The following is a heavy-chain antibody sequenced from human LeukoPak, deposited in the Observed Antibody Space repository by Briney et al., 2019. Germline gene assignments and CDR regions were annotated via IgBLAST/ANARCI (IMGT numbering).Heavy chain of an antibody. Sequence: GSLRLSCAASGFTFSSYEMNWVRQPPGKGLEWIGSIYYSGSTYYNPSLKSRVTISVDTSKNQFSLKLSSVTAADTAVYYCARPYCSGGSCYFGYWGQGTLVTVSS. CDR2: IYYSGST. V-gene: IGHV4-39*01. J-gene: IGHJ4*02. CDR3: ARPYCSGGSCYFGY. CDR1: GFTFSSYE. D-gene: IGHD2-15*01.